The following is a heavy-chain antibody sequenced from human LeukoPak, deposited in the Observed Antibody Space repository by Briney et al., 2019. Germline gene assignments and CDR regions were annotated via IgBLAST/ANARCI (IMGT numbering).Heavy chain of an antibody. D-gene: IGHD6-13*01. V-gene: IGHV3-11*01. CDR3: AKGGSLYSADY. Sequence: GGSLRLSCAASGFTFSDYYMSWIRQAPGKGLEWVSYISSSGSTTYYADSVKGRFTISRDNSKNTLYLQMNSLRAEDTAVYYCAKGGSLYSADYWGQGTLVTVSS. CDR1: GFTFSDYY. J-gene: IGHJ4*02. CDR2: ISSSGSTT.